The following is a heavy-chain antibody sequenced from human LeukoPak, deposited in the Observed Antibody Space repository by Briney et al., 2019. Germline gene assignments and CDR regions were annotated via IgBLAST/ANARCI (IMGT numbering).Heavy chain of an antibody. CDR3: ARVFVGVPAATPDTCDI. D-gene: IGHD2-2*02. Sequence: SETLSLTCTVSGGSISSYYWSWIRQPAGKGLEWIGHIYTSGSINYNPSLMCRVTMPVETSKHQFSLKLSSVTAADTAGYYFARVFVGVPAATPDTCDIWGQGTRVTVPS. V-gene: IGHV4-4*07. CDR1: GGSISSYY. J-gene: IGHJ3*02. CDR2: IYTSGSI.